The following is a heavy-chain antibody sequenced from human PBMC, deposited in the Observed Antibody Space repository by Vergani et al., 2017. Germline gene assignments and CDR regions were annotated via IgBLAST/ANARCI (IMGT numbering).Heavy chain of an antibody. Sequence: QVQLVESGGGFVKPGGSLRLFCAASGFTLSDYYMSWIRQAPGKGLEWVSYISSSGSTIYYADSVKGRFTISRDNAKNSLYQQMNSLRAEDTAVYYCARKHISNYYDSSGYYYMGYYYGMDVWGQ. CDR1: GFTLSDYY. D-gene: IGHD3-22*01. CDR2: ISSSGSTI. V-gene: IGHV3-11*01. CDR3: ARKHISNYYDSSGYYYMGYYYGMDV. J-gene: IGHJ6*02.